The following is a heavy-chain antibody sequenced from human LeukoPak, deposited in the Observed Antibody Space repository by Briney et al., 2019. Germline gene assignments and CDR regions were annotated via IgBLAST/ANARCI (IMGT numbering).Heavy chain of an antibody. J-gene: IGHJ4*02. CDR3: AITPYYYGSGSHGDDY. CDR2: ISAYNGNT. CDR1: GYTFTSYG. Sequence: ASVKVSCKASGYTFTSYGISWVRQAPGQGLEWMGWISAYNGNTNYAQKLQGRVTMTTDTSTSTAYMELRSLRSDDTAVYYCAITPYYYGSGSHGDDYWGQGTLVTVSS. D-gene: IGHD3-10*01. V-gene: IGHV1-18*01.